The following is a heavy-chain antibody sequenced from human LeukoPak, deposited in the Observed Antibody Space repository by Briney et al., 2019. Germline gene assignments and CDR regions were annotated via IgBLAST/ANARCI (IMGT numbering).Heavy chain of an antibody. V-gene: IGHV1-46*01. J-gene: IGHJ5*02. CDR3: ARATIFGGFDP. CDR2: INPSGGST. Sequence: GASVKVSCKASGYTFTSYYMHWVRQAPGQGLEWMGIINPSGGSTSYAQKFQGRVTMTRDTSTSTVYMELSSLRSEDTAVCYCARATIFGGFDPWGQGTLVTVSS. D-gene: IGHD3-3*01. CDR1: GYTFTSYY.